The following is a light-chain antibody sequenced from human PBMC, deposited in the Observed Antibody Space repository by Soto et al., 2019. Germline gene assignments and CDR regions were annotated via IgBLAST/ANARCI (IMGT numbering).Light chain of an antibody. CDR2: GVS. CDR3: QQYSISST. J-gene: IGKJ1*01. CDR1: QRVSSSS. V-gene: IGKV3-20*01. Sequence: EIVFRHSPSTLSLSXGERATLPXXASQRVSSSSLAWYQHKPGQSPRLLIFGVSSRATDIPDRFSGSGSGTDFTLTINRLEPEDFAVYYCQQYSISSTFGQGTKVDIK.